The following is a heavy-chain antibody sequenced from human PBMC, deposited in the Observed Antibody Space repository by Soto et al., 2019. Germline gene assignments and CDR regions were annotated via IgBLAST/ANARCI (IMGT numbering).Heavy chain of an antibody. CDR3: ARAGGLELVSDY. Sequence: QVQLVQSGAEVKKPGASVKVSCKASGYTFTRYYMYWVRQAPGQGLEWMGWNNPNSGGTNYAQKFQGWVTMTRDTTSSTAYMELSRLRSDDTAVYYCARAGGLELVSDYWGQGPLVTVSS. D-gene: IGHD1-7*01. CDR2: NNPNSGGT. V-gene: IGHV1-2*04. J-gene: IGHJ4*02. CDR1: GYTFTRYY.